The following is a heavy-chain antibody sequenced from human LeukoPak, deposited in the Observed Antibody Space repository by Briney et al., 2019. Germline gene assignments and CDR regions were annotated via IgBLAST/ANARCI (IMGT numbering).Heavy chain of an antibody. Sequence: GGSLRLSCAASGFTFSSYAMSWVRQVPGKGLEWVSVISGSGGSTYYADSVKGRFTISRDNSKNMLYLLMNSLRAEDTAVYYCAKDMVVVAANIGYYFDYWGQGTLVTVSS. D-gene: IGHD2-15*01. J-gene: IGHJ4*02. CDR3: AKDMVVVAANIGYYFDY. CDR2: ISGSGGST. V-gene: IGHV3-23*01. CDR1: GFTFSSYA.